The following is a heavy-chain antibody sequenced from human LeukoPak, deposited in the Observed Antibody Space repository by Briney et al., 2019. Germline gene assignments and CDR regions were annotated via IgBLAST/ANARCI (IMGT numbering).Heavy chain of an antibody. J-gene: IGHJ4*02. CDR1: GFTFSSTW. V-gene: IGHV3-15*01. CDR3: VTGLGRTDHDY. D-gene: IGHD1/OR15-1a*01. Sequence: GGSLRLSCAASGFTFSSTWMSWVRQAPGKGLEWVGRIKRNIDGGTTDYAAPVNGRYTISRDDSKNTLDLQMNSRKTEDTAVYYCVTGLGRTDHDYWGQGTLVTVSS. CDR2: IKRNIDGGTT.